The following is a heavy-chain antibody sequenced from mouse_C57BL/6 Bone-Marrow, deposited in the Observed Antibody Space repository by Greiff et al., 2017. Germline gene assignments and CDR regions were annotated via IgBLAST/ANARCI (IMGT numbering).Heavy chain of an antibody. CDR3: ATYTNQGITTLAFPYNAMDY. D-gene: IGHD1-1*01. CDR2: IRNKANGYTS. V-gene: IGHV7-3*01. CDR1: GFTFTDYY. J-gene: IGHJ4*01. Sequence: EVKLVESGGGLVQPGGSLSLSCAASGFTFTDYYMSWVRQPPGKALEWLGFIRNKANGYTSEYSASVKGRFTISRDNSQSILYLQLNALRAEDSATYYCATYTNQGITTLAFPYNAMDYWGQGTSVTVSS.